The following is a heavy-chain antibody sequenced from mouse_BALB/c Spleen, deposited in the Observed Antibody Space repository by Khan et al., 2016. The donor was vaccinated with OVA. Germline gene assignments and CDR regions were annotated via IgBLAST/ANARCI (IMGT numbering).Heavy chain of an antibody. CDR2: IWGGGST. V-gene: IGHV2-6-5*01. Sequence: QVQLKESGPGLVAPSQSLSITCTVSGFSLTDYGVSWIRQPPGKGLEWLGAIWGGGSTYYNSTLKSRLSIRKDNSKSQVFLKMNSLQSDDTAMYYCAKEDYGSSSLDYWGQGTTLTVSS. CDR1: GFSLTDYG. D-gene: IGHD1-1*01. J-gene: IGHJ2*01. CDR3: AKEDYGSSSLDY.